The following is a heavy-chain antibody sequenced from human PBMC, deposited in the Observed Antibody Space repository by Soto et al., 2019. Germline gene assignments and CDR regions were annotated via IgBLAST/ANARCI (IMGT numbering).Heavy chain of an antibody. CDR2: IYYSGST. D-gene: IGHD5-18*01. V-gene: IGHV4-39*01. Sequence: SETLSLTCTVSGGSISSSSYNWGWIRQPPXKGLEWIGSIYYSGSTSYNPSLKSRVTISVDTSKNQFSLKLSSVTAADTAVYYCASHLSRGYRHGTRQFDYWGQGTLVTVSS. CDR3: ASHLSRGYRHGTRQFDY. J-gene: IGHJ4*02. CDR1: GGSISSSSYN.